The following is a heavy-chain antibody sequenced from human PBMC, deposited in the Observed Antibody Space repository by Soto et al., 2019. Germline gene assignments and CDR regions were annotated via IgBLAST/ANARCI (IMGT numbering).Heavy chain of an antibody. V-gene: IGHV6-1*01. CDR1: GDSVSSNSAA. CDR3: AREQVDCSGGSCYSRGFAF. D-gene: IGHD2-15*01. Sequence: PSQTLSLTCAISGDSVSSNSAAWNWIRQSPSRGLEWLGRTYYRSKWYNDYAVSVQSRITINPDTSKNQFSLQLNSVTPEDTAVYYCAREQVDCSGGSCYSRGFAFWGQGTLVTVSS. CDR2: TYYRSKWYN. J-gene: IGHJ4*02.